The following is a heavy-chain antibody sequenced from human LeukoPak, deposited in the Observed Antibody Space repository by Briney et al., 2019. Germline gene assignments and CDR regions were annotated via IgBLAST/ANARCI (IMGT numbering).Heavy chain of an antibody. V-gene: IGHV4-34*01. CDR3: ALFPGEGDPFDI. D-gene: IGHD3-16*01. Sequence: PSETLSLTCAVYGGSFSDYYWSWIRQPPGKGLEWIGEINHSGSTNYNPSLKSRVTISVDTSKNQFSLKLSSVTAADTAVYYCALFPGEGDPFDIWGQGTMVTVSS. CDR2: INHSGST. CDR1: GGSFSDYY. J-gene: IGHJ3*02.